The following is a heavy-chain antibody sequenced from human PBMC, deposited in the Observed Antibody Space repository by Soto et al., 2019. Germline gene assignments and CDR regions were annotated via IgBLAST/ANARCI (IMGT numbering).Heavy chain of an antibody. D-gene: IGHD2-21*02. Sequence: EVQLVESGGGLVKPGGSLRLSCAASGFTFSSYSMNWVRQAPGKGLEWVSSISSSSYIYYADSVKGRFTISRDNAKNSLYLQMNSLRAEDTAVYYCAREMAYCGGDCYSISAFDIWGQGTMVTVSS. J-gene: IGHJ3*02. CDR2: ISSSSYI. CDR1: GFTFSSYS. CDR3: AREMAYCGGDCYSISAFDI. V-gene: IGHV3-21*01.